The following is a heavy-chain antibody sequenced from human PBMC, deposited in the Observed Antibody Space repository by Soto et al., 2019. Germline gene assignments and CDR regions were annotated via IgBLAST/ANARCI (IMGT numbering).Heavy chain of an antibody. CDR3: ARQASSSSFTCFDY. CDR1: GGPISSYY. CDR2: IYYSGST. D-gene: IGHD6-6*01. V-gene: IGHV4-59*08. J-gene: IGHJ4*02. Sequence: SETLSLTCTVSGGPISSYYWSWIRQPPGKGLEWIGYIYYSGSTNYNPSLKSRVTISVDTSKNQFSLKLSSVTAADTAVYYCARQASSSSFTCFDYWGQGTLVTVTS.